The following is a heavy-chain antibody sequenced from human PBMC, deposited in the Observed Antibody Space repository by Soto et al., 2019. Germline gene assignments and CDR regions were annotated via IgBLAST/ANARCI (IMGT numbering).Heavy chain of an antibody. CDR1: GFTFSSYW. Sequence: QSGGSLRLSCAASGFTFSSYWMSWVRQAPGKGLEWVANIKQDGSEKYYVDSVKGRFTISRDNAKNSLYLQMNSLRAEDTAVYYCARVRGSSGWYLQHWGQGTLVTVSS. D-gene: IGHD6-19*01. CDR3: ARVRGSSGWYLQH. V-gene: IGHV3-7*03. CDR2: IKQDGSEK. J-gene: IGHJ1*01.